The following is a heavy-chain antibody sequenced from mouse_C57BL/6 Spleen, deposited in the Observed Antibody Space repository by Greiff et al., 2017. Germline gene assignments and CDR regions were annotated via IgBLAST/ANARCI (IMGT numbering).Heavy chain of an antibody. D-gene: IGHD2-5*01. CDR2: ISYDGSN. CDR3: ARGYSNFYYAMDY. J-gene: IGHJ4*01. Sequence: EVQVVESGPGLVKPSQSLSLTCSVTGYSITSGYYWNWIRQFPGNKLEWMGYISYDGSNNYNPSLKNRISITRDTSKNQFFLKLNSVTTEDTATYYCARGYSNFYYAMDYWGQGTSVTVSS. CDR1: GYSITSGYY. V-gene: IGHV3-6*01.